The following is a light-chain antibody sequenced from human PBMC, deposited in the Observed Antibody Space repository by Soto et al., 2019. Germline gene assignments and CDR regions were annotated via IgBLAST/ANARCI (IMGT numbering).Light chain of an antibody. CDR3: QQATVFPVT. V-gene: IGKV1-12*01. CDR2: GAS. Sequence: DIQMTQSPSSVSASVGDRVTITCRASQGVSSWLAWYQQKPGKAPKLLIYGASNLQGGVPSRFSGSGSGTDFTLTIRSLQPEDFATYSSQQATVFPVTFGGGTEVEIK. CDR1: QGVSSW. J-gene: IGKJ4*01.